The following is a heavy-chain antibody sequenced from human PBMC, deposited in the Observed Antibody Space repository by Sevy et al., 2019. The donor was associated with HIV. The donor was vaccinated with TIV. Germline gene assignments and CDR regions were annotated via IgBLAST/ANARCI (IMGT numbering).Heavy chain of an antibody. CDR3: ARAGHYYDSDGPVLGAFDI. Sequence: GGSLRLSCAASGFTFSSYGMHWVRQAPGKGLEWAAVIWYDGSNKYYADSVKRRFTISRDNSKNTLFLQMSSLRGEDTALYYCARAGHYYDSDGPVLGAFDIWGRGTMVTVSS. J-gene: IGHJ3*02. CDR2: IWYDGSNK. D-gene: IGHD3-22*01. V-gene: IGHV3-33*01. CDR1: GFTFSSYG.